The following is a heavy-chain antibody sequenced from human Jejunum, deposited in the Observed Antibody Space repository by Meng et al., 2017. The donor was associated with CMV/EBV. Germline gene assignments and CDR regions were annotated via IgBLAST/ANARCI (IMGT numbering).Heavy chain of an antibody. V-gene: IGHV3-21*03. CDR1: GFSLSSYS. CDR2: FSRSRDNI. J-gene: IGHJ4*02. Sequence: EVQLVESGXXLXKPGGXXRLSCAASGFSLSSYSMNWVRQVPGKGLEWISYFSRSRDNIAYADSVKGRFTISRDDAKKSLYLQMNSLRAEDTGVYYCARDNDWAFDYWGQGTLVTVSS. CDR3: ARDNDWAFDY. D-gene: IGHD3-9*01.